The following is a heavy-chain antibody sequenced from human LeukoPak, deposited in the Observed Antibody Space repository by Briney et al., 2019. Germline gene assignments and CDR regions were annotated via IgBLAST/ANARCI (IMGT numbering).Heavy chain of an antibody. CDR1: GFTFSNAW. D-gene: IGHD5-18*01. CDR2: IRSKVSGETI. Sequence: PGGSLRVSCAASGFTFSNAWMNWVRQAPGKGLEWVGRIRSKVSGETIDYAAPVKGRCTISRDDSKNTPFMQMSSLRTDDTAVYYCATEGYGYGEMDHWGRGTLVTVSS. V-gene: IGHV3-15*01. J-gene: IGHJ4*02. CDR3: ATEGYGYGEMDH.